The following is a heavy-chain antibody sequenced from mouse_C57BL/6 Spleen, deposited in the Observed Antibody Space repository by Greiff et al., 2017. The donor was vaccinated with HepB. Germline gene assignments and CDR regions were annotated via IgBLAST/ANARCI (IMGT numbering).Heavy chain of an antibody. D-gene: IGHD2-2*01. V-gene: IGHV1-4*01. J-gene: IGHJ2*01. CDR1: GYTFTSYT. CDR2: INPSSGYT. CDR3: ARGVTTYYFDY. Sequence: VKLMESGAELARPGASVKMSCKASGYTFTSYTMHWVKQRPGQGLEWIGYINPSSGYTKYNQKFKDKATLTADKSSSTAYMQLSSLTSEDSAVYYCARGVTTYYFDYWGQGTTLTVSS.